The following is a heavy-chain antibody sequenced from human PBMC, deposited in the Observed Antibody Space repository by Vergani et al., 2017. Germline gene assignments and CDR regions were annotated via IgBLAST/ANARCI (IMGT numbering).Heavy chain of an antibody. CDR2: IIPILGTA. J-gene: IGHJ6*03. D-gene: IGHD3-10*01. V-gene: IGHV1-69*11. Sequence: QVQLVQSGAEVKKPGSSVKVSCKASGGTFSSYAISWVRQAPGPGLEWMGRIIPILGTANYAPKFQGRVTITADESTSTAYMELGSLRSEDTVVYYCAREIADSDGFVTSYYYYMDVWGKGTTVTVSS. CDR3: AREIADSDGFVTSYYYYMDV. CDR1: GGTFSSYA.